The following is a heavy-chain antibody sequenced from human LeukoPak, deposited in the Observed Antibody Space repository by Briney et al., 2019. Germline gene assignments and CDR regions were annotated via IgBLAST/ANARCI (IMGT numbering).Heavy chain of an antibody. CDR2: INPNSGGT. CDR1: GYTFTGYY. CDR3: ARVFLEWLLPDY. V-gene: IGHV1-2*02. D-gene: IGHD3-3*01. J-gene: IGHJ4*02. Sequence: ASVKVSCKASGYTFTGYYMHWVRQAPGQGLEWMGWINPNSGGTNYAQRFRGRVTMTRDTPISTAYMELSRLRSDDTAVYYCARVFLEWLLPDYWGQGTLVTVSS.